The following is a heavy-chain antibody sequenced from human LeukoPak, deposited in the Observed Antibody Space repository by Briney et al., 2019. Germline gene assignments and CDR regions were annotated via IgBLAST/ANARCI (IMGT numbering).Heavy chain of an antibody. CDR3: AREGDSSGYYGEDAFDI. CDR1: GGSISSGDYY. J-gene: IGHJ4*02. Sequence: SQTLSLTCTVSGGSISSGDYYWSWIRQPPGKGLEWIGYIYYSGSTYYNPSLKSRVTISVDTSKNQFSLKLSSVTAADTAVYYCAREGDSSGYYGEDAFDIWGQGTLVTVSS. CDR2: IYYSGST. D-gene: IGHD3-22*01. V-gene: IGHV4-30-4*08.